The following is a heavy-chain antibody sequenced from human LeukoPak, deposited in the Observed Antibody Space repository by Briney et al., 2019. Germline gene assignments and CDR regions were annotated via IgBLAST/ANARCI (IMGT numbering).Heavy chain of an antibody. D-gene: IGHD6-13*01. CDR3: ARDYSSSWYPYYGMDV. V-gene: IGHV1-18*01. Sequence: ASVKVSCKASGYTFTSHGISWVRQAPGQGLEWMGWISAYNGNTNYAQKLQGRVTMTTDTSTSTAYMELRSLRSDDTAVYYCARDYSSSWYPYYGMDVWGQGTTVTVSS. CDR2: ISAYNGNT. CDR1: GYTFTSHG. J-gene: IGHJ6*02.